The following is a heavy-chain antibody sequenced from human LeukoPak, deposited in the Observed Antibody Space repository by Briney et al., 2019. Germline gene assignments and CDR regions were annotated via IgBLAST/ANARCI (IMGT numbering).Heavy chain of an antibody. CDR3: ASTYYDFWSGYYTGLDY. CDR1: GYSFTSYW. V-gene: IGHV5-51*01. D-gene: IGHD3-3*01. J-gene: IGHJ4*02. CDR2: IYPGDSDT. Sequence: GESLKISCKGSGYSFTSYWIGWVRQMPGKGLEWMGIIYPGDSDTRYSPSFQGQVTISADKSISTAYLQWSSLKASDTAMYYCASTYYDFWSGYYTGLDYWGQGTLVTVSS.